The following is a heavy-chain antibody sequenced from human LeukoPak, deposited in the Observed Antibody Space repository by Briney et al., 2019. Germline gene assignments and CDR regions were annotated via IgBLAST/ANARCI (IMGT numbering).Heavy chain of an antibody. Sequence: SQTLSLTCTVSGGSISSGDCYWSWIRQPPGKGLEWIAYMYYSGSTYYNPSLKSRVTMSADTSKNQLSLKLSSVTAADTAVYYCARPYYYGSRIDPWGQGILVTVSS. CDR2: MYYSGST. V-gene: IGHV4-30-4*01. CDR1: GGSISSGDCY. J-gene: IGHJ5*02. D-gene: IGHD3-22*01. CDR3: ARPYYYGSRIDP.